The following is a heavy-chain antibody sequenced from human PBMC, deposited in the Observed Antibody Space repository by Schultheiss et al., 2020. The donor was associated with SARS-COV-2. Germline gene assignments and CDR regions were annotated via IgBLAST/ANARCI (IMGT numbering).Heavy chain of an antibody. D-gene: IGHD3-9*01. Sequence: GGSLRLSCTASGFTFGDYAMSWFRQAPGKGLEWVGFIRSKAYGGTTEYAASVKGRFTISRDDSKSIAYLQMNSLKTEDTAVYYCTRADQVPEVLTGDYWGQGTLVTVSS. J-gene: IGHJ4*02. CDR2: IRSKAYGGTT. CDR1: GFTFGDYA. V-gene: IGHV3-49*03. CDR3: TRADQVPEVLTGDY.